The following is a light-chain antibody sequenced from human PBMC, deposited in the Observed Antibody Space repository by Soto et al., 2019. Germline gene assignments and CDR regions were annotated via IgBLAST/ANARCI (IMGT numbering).Light chain of an antibody. CDR1: QTISSW. CDR3: QQANSFPLT. CDR2: KAS. V-gene: IGKV1-5*03. J-gene: IGKJ1*01. Sequence: DIQMTQSPSTLSGSVGDRVTITCRASQTISSWLAWYQQKPGKAPKLRIYKASTLKSGVPSRFSGSGSGTDFTLTISSLQPEDFATYYCQQANSFPLTFGQGTKVDI.